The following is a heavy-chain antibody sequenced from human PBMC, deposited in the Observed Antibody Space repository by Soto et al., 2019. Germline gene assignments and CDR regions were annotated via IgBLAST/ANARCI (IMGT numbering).Heavy chain of an antibody. J-gene: IGHJ5*02. CDR3: ARMYDASGYNWFDP. D-gene: IGHD3-22*01. Sequence: PSETLSLTCAVSGGSISSGGYSWSWIRQPPGKGLEWIGYIYHSGSTYYNPSLKSRVTISVDRSKNQFSLKLSSVTAADTAVYYCARMYDASGYNWFDPWGQGTLVTVSS. V-gene: IGHV4-30-2*01. CDR2: IYHSGST. CDR1: GGSISSGGYS.